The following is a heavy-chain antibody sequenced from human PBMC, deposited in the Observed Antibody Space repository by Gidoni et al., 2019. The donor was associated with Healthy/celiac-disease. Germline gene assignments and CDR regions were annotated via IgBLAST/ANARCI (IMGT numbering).Heavy chain of an antibody. CDR3: AREFCSSTSCRYYYYGMDV. Sequence: QVQLVQSGAEVQKPGASVKVSCKASGYTFTSYGISWVRQAPGQGLEWMGWISAYNGNTNYAQKLQGRVTMTTDTSTSTAYMGLRSLRSDDTAVYYCAREFCSSTSCRYYYYGMDVWGQGTTVTVSS. D-gene: IGHD2-2*01. CDR1: GYTFTSYG. V-gene: IGHV1-18*01. J-gene: IGHJ6*02. CDR2: ISAYNGNT.